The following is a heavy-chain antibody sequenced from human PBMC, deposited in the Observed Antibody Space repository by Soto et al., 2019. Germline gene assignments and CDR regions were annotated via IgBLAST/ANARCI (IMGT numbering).Heavy chain of an antibody. V-gene: IGHV1-69*02. Sequence: QVQLVQSGAEVKKPGSSVKVSCKASGGTFSSYTISWVRQAPGQGLEWMGRIIPILGIANYAQKFQGRVTITADKSTSTAYMELSSLRAEDTAVYYCARHYGDYNGGYWCQGTLVTVSS. CDR2: IIPILGIA. J-gene: IGHJ4*02. CDR1: GGTFSSYT. CDR3: ARHYGDYNGGY. D-gene: IGHD4-17*01.